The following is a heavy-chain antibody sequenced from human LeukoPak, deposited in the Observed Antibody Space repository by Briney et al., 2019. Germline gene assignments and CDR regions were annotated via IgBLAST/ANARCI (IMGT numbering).Heavy chain of an antibody. Sequence: PGGSLRLSCAASGFTFSDYYMSWIRQAPGKGLEWVSYISNSVITIYYADSVKGRFTISRDNAKNSLYLQMNSLRAEDTAVYYCARVGYCGGDCYSFDYWGQGTLVTVSS. J-gene: IGHJ4*02. CDR3: ARVGYCGGDCYSFDY. D-gene: IGHD2-21*02. V-gene: IGHV3-11*01. CDR2: ISNSVITI. CDR1: GFTFSDYY.